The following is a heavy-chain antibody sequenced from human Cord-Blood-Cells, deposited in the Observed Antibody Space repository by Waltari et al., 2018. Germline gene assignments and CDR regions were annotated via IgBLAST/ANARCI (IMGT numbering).Heavy chain of an antibody. J-gene: IGHJ4*02. D-gene: IGHD6-13*01. Sequence: QVQLQESGPGLVKPSETLSLTCTVSGGSVSSGRYYWSWIRQPPGKGLEWIGYIYYSGSTNYNPSLKSRVTISVDTSKNQFSLKLSSVTAADTAVYYCARYSSSWYYFDYWGQGTLVTVSS. CDR2: IYYSGST. CDR3: ARYSSSWYYFDY. V-gene: IGHV4-61*01. CDR1: GGSVSSGRYY.